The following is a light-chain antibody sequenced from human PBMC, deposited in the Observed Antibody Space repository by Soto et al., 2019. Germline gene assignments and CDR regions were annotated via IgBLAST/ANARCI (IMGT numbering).Light chain of an antibody. J-gene: IGKJ1*01. CDR3: QQSYSTPWT. Sequence: IPMTHSPSSLSASLGYRFTITCRASQSISSYLNWYQQKPGKAPKLLIYAASSLQSGVPSRFSGSGSGTDFTLTISSLQPEDFATYYCQQSYSTPWTFGQGTKVDIK. CDR1: QSISSY. V-gene: IGKV1-39*01. CDR2: AAS.